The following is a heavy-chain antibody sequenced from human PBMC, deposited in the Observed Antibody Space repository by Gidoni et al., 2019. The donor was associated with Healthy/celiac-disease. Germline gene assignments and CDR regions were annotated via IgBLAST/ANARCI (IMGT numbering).Heavy chain of an antibody. Sequence: QVQLQQWGAGLLKPSETLSLTCAVYGGSFSGYYWSWIRQPPGKGLEWIGEINHSGSTNYNPSLKSRVTISVDTSKNQFSLKLSSVTAADTAVYYCGGRRWYYYGMDVWGQGTTVTVSS. CDR2: INHSGST. CDR3: GGRRWYYYGMDV. CDR1: GGSFSGYY. V-gene: IGHV4-34*01. J-gene: IGHJ6*02. D-gene: IGHD2-15*01.